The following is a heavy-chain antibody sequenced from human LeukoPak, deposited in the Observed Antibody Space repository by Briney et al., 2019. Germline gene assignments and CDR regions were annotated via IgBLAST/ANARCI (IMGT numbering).Heavy chain of an antibody. V-gene: IGHV4-59*08. CDR3: ARHGPQYYGVAFDI. J-gene: IGHJ3*02. D-gene: IGHD3-3*01. CDR1: GGSISSYY. Sequence: SETLSLTCTVSGGSISSYYWNWIRQPPGKGLEWIGYVYYSGSTSYNPSLKSRVTISVDTSKNQFSLNLSSVTAADTAVYYCARHGPQYYGVAFDIWGQGTMVTVSS. CDR2: VYYSGST.